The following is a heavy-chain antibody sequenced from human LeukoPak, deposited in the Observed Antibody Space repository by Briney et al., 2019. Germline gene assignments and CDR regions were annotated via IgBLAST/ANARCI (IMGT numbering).Heavy chain of an antibody. V-gene: IGHV4-38-2*02. CDR3: ANAPSSPSSFDY. CDR2: IYHSGST. Sequence: KPSETLSLTCTVSGYSISSGYYWGWVRQPPGKGLEWIGSIYHSGSTYYNPSLKSRVTISVDTSKNQFSLKLSSVTAADTAVYYCANAPSSPSSFDYWGQGTLVTVSS. D-gene: IGHD6-13*01. J-gene: IGHJ4*02. CDR1: GYSISSGYY.